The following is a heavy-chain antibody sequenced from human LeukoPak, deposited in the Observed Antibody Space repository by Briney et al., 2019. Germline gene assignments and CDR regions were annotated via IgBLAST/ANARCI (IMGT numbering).Heavy chain of an antibody. CDR3: ARRGYYYDSSGYYTPFDY. V-gene: IGHV4-39*07. J-gene: IGHJ4*02. CDR1: GGSISSSSYY. CDR2: IYYSGST. D-gene: IGHD3-22*01. Sequence: SETLSLTCTVSGGSISSSSYYWGWIRQPPGKGLEWIGSIYYSGSTYYNPSLKSQVTISVDTSKNQFSLKLSSVTAADTAVYYCARRGYYYDSSGYYTPFDYWGQGTLVTVSS.